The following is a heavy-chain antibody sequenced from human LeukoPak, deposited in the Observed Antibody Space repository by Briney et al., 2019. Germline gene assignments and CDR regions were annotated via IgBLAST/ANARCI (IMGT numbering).Heavy chain of an antibody. J-gene: IGHJ3*02. D-gene: IGHD4-17*01. Sequence: PSQTLSLTCTVSGGSISSGSYYWSWIRQPAGKGLEWIGRIYTSGSTNYNPSLKSRVTISVDTSKNQFSLKLSSVTAADTAVYYYARVDYGDYVSAFDIWGQGTMVTVSS. CDR1: GGSISSGSYY. V-gene: IGHV4-61*02. CDR3: ARVDYGDYVSAFDI. CDR2: IYTSGST.